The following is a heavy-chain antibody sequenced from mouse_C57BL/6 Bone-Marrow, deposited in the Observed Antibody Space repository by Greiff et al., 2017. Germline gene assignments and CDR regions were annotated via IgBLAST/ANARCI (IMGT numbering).Heavy chain of an antibody. V-gene: IGHV1-26*01. J-gene: IGHJ4*01. Sequence: EVQLQQSGPELVKPGASVKISCKASGYTFTDYYMNWVKQSHGKSLEWIGDINPNNGGTSYNQKFKGKATLTVDKSSSTAYMELRSLTSEDSAVYYCARRRNHGGNYAMDYWGQGTSVTVAS. CDR3: ARRRNHGGNYAMDY. CDR1: GYTFTDYY. CDR2: INPNNGGT.